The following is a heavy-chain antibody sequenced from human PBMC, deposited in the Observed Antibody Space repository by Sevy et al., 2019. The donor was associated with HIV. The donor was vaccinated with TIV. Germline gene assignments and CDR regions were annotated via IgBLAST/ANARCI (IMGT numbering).Heavy chain of an antibody. J-gene: IGHJ4*02. V-gene: IGHV4-38-2*01. CDR3: ARVYYYGSGSPNYYFDY. CDR2: IYHSGST. D-gene: IGHD3-10*01. Sequence: SETLSLTCAVSGYSISSGYYWGWIRQPPGKGLEWIGSIYHSGSTYYNPSLKSRVTISVDTSKNQFSLKLSSVTAADTAVYYCARVYYYGSGSPNYYFDYWGQGILVTVSS. CDR1: GYSISSGYY.